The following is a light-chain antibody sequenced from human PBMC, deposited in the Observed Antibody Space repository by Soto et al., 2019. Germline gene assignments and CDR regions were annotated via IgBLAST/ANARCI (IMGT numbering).Light chain of an antibody. J-gene: IGLJ2*01. CDR1: SGHSHYA. CDR2: VNRDGSH. Sequence: QLVLTQSPSASASLGVSVTLTCSLSSGHSHYAIAWHQQQPKKGPWYLMRVNRDGSHNKGDGIPDRFAGSRSGSECYLTISSLQSEDEGDYYCQTWDAGIRVFGGGTKLTVL. CDR3: QTWDAGIRV. V-gene: IGLV4-69*02.